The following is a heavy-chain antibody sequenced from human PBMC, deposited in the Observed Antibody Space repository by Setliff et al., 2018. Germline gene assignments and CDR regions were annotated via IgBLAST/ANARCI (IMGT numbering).Heavy chain of an antibody. J-gene: IGHJ6*03. CDR1: GGSISPYF. CDR3: AREGPESDSSGYMDV. V-gene: IGHV4-59*12. D-gene: IGHD4-4*01. Sequence: SETLSLTCTVSGGSISPYFWSWIRQSPGKGLEWIGYIYHNGNTNFNPSLKSRVTMSVDPSKNHFSLKVTSVTVADTAVYYCAREGPESDSSGYMDVWGQGTTVTVSS. CDR2: IYHNGNT.